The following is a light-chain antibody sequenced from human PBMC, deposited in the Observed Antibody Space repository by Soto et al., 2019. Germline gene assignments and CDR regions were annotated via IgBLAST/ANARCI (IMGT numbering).Light chain of an antibody. CDR2: DAS. CDR3: QQRTNWIFT. V-gene: IGKV3-11*01. J-gene: IGKJ3*01. Sequence: EVVLTQSPATLALSPGERATLSCRASQSVSNYLAWYQQKPGQAPRLLIYDASNRATGIPVRFSGSGSGTDFTLTISSLEPEDFAVYYCQQRTNWIFTFGPGTRVDIK. CDR1: QSVSNY.